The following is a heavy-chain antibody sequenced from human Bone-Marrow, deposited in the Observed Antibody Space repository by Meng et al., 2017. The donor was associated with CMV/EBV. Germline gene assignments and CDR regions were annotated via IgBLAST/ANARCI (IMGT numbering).Heavy chain of an antibody. V-gene: IGHV3-30*02. CDR2: IRYDGSNK. CDR1: GFTFSSYG. J-gene: IGHJ6*02. CDR3: ASLPTIAYYYYGMDV. Sequence: GESLKISCAASGFTFSSYGMHWVRQAPGKGLEWVAFIRYDGSNKYYADSVKGRFTISRDNSKNTLYLQMNSLRAEDTAVYYCASLPTIAYYYYGMDVWGQGTTVTVYS. D-gene: IGHD4/OR15-4a*01.